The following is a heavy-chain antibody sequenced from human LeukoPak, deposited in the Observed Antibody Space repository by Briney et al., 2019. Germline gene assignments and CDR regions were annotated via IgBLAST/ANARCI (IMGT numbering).Heavy chain of an antibody. V-gene: IGHV1-2*02. D-gene: IGHD3-22*01. Sequence: ASVEVSCKASGYTFTGYYMHWVRQAPGQGLEWMGWINPNSGGTNYAQKFQGRVTMTRDTSISTAYMELSRLRSDDTAVYYCATVDEYYYDSSGYSRYWGQGTLVTVSS. J-gene: IGHJ4*02. CDR1: GYTFTGYY. CDR3: ATVDEYYYDSSGYSRY. CDR2: INPNSGGT.